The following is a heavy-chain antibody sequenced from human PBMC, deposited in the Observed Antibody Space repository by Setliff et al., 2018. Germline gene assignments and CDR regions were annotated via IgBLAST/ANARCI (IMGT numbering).Heavy chain of an antibody. CDR2: IFTSGST. V-gene: IGHV4-61*02. Sequence: LSLTCTVSGGSISSGSYYWSWIRQPAGKGLEWIGRIFTSGSTNYNPSLKSRVTISVDTSKNQFSLKLSSVTAADTAVYYCARAAGYSSSWYHYYYGMDVWGQGTTVTVS. J-gene: IGHJ6*02. CDR1: GGSISSGSYY. D-gene: IGHD6-13*01. CDR3: ARAAGYSSSWYHYYYGMDV.